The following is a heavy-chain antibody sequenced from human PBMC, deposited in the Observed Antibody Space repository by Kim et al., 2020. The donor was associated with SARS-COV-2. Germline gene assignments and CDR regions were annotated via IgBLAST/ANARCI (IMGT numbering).Heavy chain of an antibody. V-gene: IGHV3-48*02. Sequence: GGSLRLSCAASGFTFSSYSMNWVRQAPGKGLEWVSYISSSSSTIYYADSVKGRFTISRDNAKNSLYLQMNSLRDEDTAVYYCARDRYCSGGSCYANDNWFDPWGQGTLVTVSS. CDR2: ISSSSSTI. CDR1: GFTFSSYS. D-gene: IGHD2-15*01. J-gene: IGHJ5*02. CDR3: ARDRYCSGGSCYANDNWFDP.